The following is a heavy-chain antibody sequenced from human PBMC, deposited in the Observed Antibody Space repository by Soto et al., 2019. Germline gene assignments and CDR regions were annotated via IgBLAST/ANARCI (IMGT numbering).Heavy chain of an antibody. J-gene: IGHJ5*02. Sequence: QVRLQESGTGLVKPSQNLSITCIVSGASISTGGYYWSGIRQHPGKGLELIGYIYHSGTTYSNPSRSRRLAISAVSSKNRLSLNPSSVTAADKAIYYSARATGHGWFARWCQGTQVSVSS. CDR1: GASISTGGYY. D-gene: IGHD2-8*01. CDR2: IYHSGTT. V-gene: IGHV4-31*03. CDR3: ARATGHGWFAR.